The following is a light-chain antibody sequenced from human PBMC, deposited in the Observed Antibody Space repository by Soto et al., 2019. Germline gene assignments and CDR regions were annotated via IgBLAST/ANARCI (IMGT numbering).Light chain of an antibody. CDR3: SSYTSSSTVV. J-gene: IGLJ3*02. V-gene: IGLV2-14*03. CDR1: SSDVGGYNY. CDR2: DVS. Sequence: QSALTQPASVSGSPGQSITISCTGTSSDVGGYNYVSWYQQHPGKAPKLMIYDVSYRPSGVSNRFSGSKSGNTASLTISGLQADHEADYYCSSYTSSSTVVFGGGTQLTVL.